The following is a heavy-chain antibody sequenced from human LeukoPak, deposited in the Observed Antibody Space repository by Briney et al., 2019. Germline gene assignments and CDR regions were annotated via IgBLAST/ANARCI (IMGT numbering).Heavy chain of an antibody. CDR3: ARDRRRCSSTSCRPAYYFDY. V-gene: IGHV3-33*08. J-gene: IGHJ4*02. CDR1: GFTFSSYG. Sequence: GRSLRLSCAASGFTFSSYGMHWVRQAPGKGLEWVAVIWYDGSNKYYADSVKGRFTISRDNSKNTLYLQMNSLRAEDTAVYYCARDRRRCSSTSCRPAYYFDYWGQGTLVTVSS. D-gene: IGHD2-2*01. CDR2: IWYDGSNK.